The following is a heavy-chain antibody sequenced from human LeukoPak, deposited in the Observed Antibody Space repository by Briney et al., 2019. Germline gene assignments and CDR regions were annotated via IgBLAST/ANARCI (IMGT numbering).Heavy chain of an antibody. CDR1: GGSISSSSYY. J-gene: IGHJ5*02. V-gene: IGHV4-39*01. D-gene: IGHD3-10*01. CDR2: IYYSGST. Sequence: SETLSLTCTVSGGSISSSSYYWGWIRQPPGKGLEWIGSIYYSGSTYYNPSLKSRVTISVDTSKNQFSLKLSSVTAADTAVYYCARQPQRFGELLRLNWFDPWGQGTLVTVSS. CDR3: ARQPQRFGELLRLNWFDP.